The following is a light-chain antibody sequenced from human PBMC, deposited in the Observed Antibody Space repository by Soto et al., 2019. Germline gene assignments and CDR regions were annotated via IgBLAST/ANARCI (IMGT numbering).Light chain of an antibody. CDR2: AAT. CDR1: QNILTY. Sequence: DIQMTQSPSSLSASVGDRVTITCRASQNILTYLNWYQQRPGKAPKFLIYAATSVQDGVPSRFSGSESGTEFTLTISSLQPEDSATYYCQQSYSAPLTFGQRTNLEIK. CDR3: QQSYSAPLT. V-gene: IGKV1-39*01. J-gene: IGKJ2*01.